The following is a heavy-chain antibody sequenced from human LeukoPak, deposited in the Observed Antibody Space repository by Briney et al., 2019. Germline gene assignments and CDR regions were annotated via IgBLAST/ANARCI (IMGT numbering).Heavy chain of an antibody. CDR2: TYYRSKWYN. CDR1: GDSVSSNSAA. Sequence: SQTLSLTCAISGDSVSSNSAAWNWIRQSPSRGLEWLGRTYYRSKWYNNYAISVKSRITINPDTSKNQFSLQLNSVTPEDTAVYYCAKDFCSSSNCPNNWIDPWGQGTLVTVSS. CDR3: AKDFCSSSNCPNNWIDP. V-gene: IGHV6-1*01. J-gene: IGHJ5*02. D-gene: IGHD2-2*01.